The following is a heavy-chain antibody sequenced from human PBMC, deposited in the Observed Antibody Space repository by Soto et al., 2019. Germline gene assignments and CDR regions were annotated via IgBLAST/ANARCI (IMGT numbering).Heavy chain of an antibody. CDR1: GASISSYY. Sequence: QVQLLESGPGLVKPSETLSLTCTVSGASISSYYWSWIRQPPGKGLEWIGYIYYSGSTNYNPSLKSRVTISVDTSKSQISLKLSSVTAADTAVYYCARESGSYDPLDYWGQGTLVTVSS. CDR3: ARESGSYDPLDY. V-gene: IGHV4-59*01. J-gene: IGHJ4*02. D-gene: IGHD3-16*01. CDR2: IYYSGST.